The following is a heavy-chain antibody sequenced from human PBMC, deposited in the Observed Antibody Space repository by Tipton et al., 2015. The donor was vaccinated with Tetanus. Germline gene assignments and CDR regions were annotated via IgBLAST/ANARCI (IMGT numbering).Heavy chain of an antibody. D-gene: IGHD4-17*01. Sequence: TLSLTCTVSGASFSSGDYYWSWIRKPPGKDLEWIGYIYQTGTTYYNPSLKGRVTISMDRSNTQFSLRLDSVTAADTAVYYCARGGNEYGDPPDYWGRGTLVTVSS. J-gene: IGHJ4*02. CDR3: ARGGNEYGDPPDY. CDR2: IYQTGTT. V-gene: IGHV4-30-4*01. CDR1: GASFSSGDYY.